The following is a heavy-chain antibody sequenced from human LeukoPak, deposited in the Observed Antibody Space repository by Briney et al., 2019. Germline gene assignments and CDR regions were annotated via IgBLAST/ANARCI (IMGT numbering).Heavy chain of an antibody. CDR1: GYTFTSYY. J-gene: IGHJ4*02. Sequence: ASVKVSCKASGYTFTSYYMHWVRQAPGQGLEWMGIINPSGGSTSYAQKFQGRVTMTRDTSTSTVYMELSSLRSEDAAVYYCASSYGRGWLPYDYWGQGTLVTVSS. CDR2: INPSGGST. V-gene: IGHV1-46*01. CDR3: ASSYGRGWLPYDY. D-gene: IGHD3-16*01.